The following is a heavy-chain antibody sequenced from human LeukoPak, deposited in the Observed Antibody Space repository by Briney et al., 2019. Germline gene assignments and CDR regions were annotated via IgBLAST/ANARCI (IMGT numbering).Heavy chain of an antibody. D-gene: IGHD1-1*01. Sequence: PGGSLRLSCAASGFTFSSYAMSWFRQAPGKGLEWVSGISGSGGSTSYAGSVRGRFTISRDNSKNTLYVQMNSLRAEDTAVYYCATAGGFYSDYWGQGTLVTVSS. J-gene: IGHJ4*02. V-gene: IGHV3-23*01. CDR2: ISGSGGST. CDR3: ATAGGFYSDY. CDR1: GFTFSSYA.